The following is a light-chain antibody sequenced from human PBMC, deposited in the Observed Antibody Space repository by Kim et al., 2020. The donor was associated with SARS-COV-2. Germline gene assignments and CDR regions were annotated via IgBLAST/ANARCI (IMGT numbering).Light chain of an antibody. CDR3: QQYNCWRT. CDR1: QGVSHN. J-gene: IGKJ1*01. CDR2: GAS. V-gene: IGKV3-15*01. Sequence: SLSPGERAPRSCKANQGVSHNLAWYQLKPEQPPRLRIYGASTRATSIPARFRGSESGTEFTLTMSSLQSEDFAVYYCQQYNCWRTFGQGT.